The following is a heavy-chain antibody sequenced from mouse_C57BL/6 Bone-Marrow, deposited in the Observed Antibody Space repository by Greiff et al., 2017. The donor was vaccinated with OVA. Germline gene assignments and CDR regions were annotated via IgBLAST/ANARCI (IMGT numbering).Heavy chain of an antibody. Sequence: QVQLQQSGAELVRPGTSVKMSCKASGYTFTNYWIGWAKQRPGHGLEWIGDIYPGGGYTNYNEKFKGKATLTADKSSSTAYMQFSSLTSEDSAIYYCARWGRYAMDYWGQGTSVTVSS. CDR3: ARWGRYAMDY. CDR1: GYTFTNYW. CDR2: IYPGGGYT. J-gene: IGHJ4*01. V-gene: IGHV1-63*01.